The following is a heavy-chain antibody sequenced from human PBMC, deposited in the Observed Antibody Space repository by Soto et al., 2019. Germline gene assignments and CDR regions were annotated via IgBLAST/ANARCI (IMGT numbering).Heavy chain of an antibody. CDR1: GFTFSSYA. CDR3: AKDLYDSSGYYPVMDV. D-gene: IGHD3-22*01. Sequence: EVQLLESGGGLVQPGGSLRLSCAASGFTFSSYAMSWVRQAPGKGLEWVSAIIGSGGSTYYADSVKGRFTISRDNSKNTLYLQMNSLRAEDTAVYYCAKDLYDSSGYYPVMDVWGQGTTVTVSS. J-gene: IGHJ6*02. V-gene: IGHV3-23*01. CDR2: IIGSGGST.